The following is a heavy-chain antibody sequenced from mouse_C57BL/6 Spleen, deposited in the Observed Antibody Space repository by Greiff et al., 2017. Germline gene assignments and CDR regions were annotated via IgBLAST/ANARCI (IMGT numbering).Heavy chain of an antibody. CDR2: IDPSDSYT. CDR1: GYTFTSYW. CDR3: ARAPGGRSYDYAMGD. J-gene: IGHJ4*01. D-gene: IGHD1-1*01. V-gene: IGHV1-69*01. Sequence: VQLQQPGAELVMPGASVKLSCKASGYTFTSYWMHWVKQRPGQGLEWIGEIDPSDSYTNYNQKFKGKSTLTVDKSSSAAYMQLSSLTSEDSAVYDCARAPGGRSYDYAMGDRGQGTSVTV.